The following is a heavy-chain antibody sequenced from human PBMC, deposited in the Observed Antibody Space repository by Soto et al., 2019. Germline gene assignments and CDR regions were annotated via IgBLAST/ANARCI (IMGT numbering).Heavy chain of an antibody. D-gene: IGHD2-2*01. CDR3: ARIVVVPAAMHGDYYYYYYMDV. CDR2: IYYSGST. CDR1: GGSISSYY. V-gene: IGHV4-59*01. Sequence: PSETLSLTCTVSGGSISSYYWSWIRQPPGKGLEWIGYIYYSGSTNYNPSLKSRVTISVDTSKNQFSLKLSSVTAADTAVYYCARIVVVPAAMHGDYYYYYYMDVWGKGTTVTVSS. J-gene: IGHJ6*03.